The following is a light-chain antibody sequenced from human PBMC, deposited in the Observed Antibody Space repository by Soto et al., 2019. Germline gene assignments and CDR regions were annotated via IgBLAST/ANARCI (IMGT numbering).Light chain of an antibody. CDR3: AAWDDSLNGYV. V-gene: IGLV1-44*01. Sequence: QSALTQPPSASGTPGQRVTISCSASSSNIEFDTVSWCQQIPGSAPKLLIYNGNQRPSGVPDRFSGSESGTSASLAISGLQSEDEADYYCAAWDDSLNGYVFGTGTKLTVL. CDR1: SSNIEFDT. CDR2: NGN. J-gene: IGLJ1*01.